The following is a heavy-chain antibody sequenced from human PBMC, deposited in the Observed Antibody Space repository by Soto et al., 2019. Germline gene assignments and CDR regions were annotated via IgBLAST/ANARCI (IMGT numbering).Heavy chain of an antibody. CDR3: ARASPKITNLDY. CDR2: ISSSSSYI. D-gene: IGHD1-20*01. CDR1: GFTFSSYS. J-gene: IGHJ4*02. Sequence: PCGSLRLSCAASGFTFSSYSMNWVRQAPGKGLEWVSSISSSSSYIYYADSVKGRFTISRDNAKNSLYLQMNSLRAEDTAVYYCARASPKITNLDYWGQGTMVTVSA. V-gene: IGHV3-21*01.